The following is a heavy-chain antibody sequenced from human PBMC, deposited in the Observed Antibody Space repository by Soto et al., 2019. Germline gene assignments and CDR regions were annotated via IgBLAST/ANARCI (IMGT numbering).Heavy chain of an antibody. D-gene: IGHD2-2*01. J-gene: IGHJ6*03. V-gene: IGHV3-48*01. Sequence: EVQLVESGGGLVQPGGSLRLSCAASGFTFSSYSMNWVRQAPGKGLEWVSYSSSSSSTIYYADSVKGRFTISRDNAKNSLYLQMNSLRAEDTAVYYCAREVVVVVPAGYYYYYMDVWGKGTTVTVSS. CDR2: SSSSSSTI. CDR3: AREVVVVVPAGYYYYYMDV. CDR1: GFTFSSYS.